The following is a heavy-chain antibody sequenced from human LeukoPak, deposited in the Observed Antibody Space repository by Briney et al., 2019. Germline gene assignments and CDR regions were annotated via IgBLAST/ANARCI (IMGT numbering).Heavy chain of an antibody. CDR2: IYSGGDT. J-gene: IGHJ3*02. V-gene: IGHV3-66*01. Sequence: PGGSLRLSCAASGFTVSSNYMGWVRQAPGKGLEWVSVIYSGGDTYYADSVKGRFTISRDNSKNTLYLQMNSLRAEDTAVYYCARDQAYGIRAFDIWGQGTMVIVSS. CDR1: GFTVSSNY. CDR3: ARDQAYGIRAFDI. D-gene: IGHD3-16*01.